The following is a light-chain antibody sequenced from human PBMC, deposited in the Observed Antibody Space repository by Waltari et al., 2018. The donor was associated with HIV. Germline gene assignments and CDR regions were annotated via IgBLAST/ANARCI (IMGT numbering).Light chain of an antibody. J-gene: IGLJ2*01. V-gene: IGLV2-14*03. CDR3: SSYAASGSVI. CDR2: EGT. Sequence: QSALTQPASVSGSPGQSVTISCPGPPLNYASFPWYQQHPAKAPKLIIFEGTYRPSGISNRFSASKSGNTASLTISGLQAEDEAHYYCSSYAASGSVIFGGGTNLTVL. CDR1: PLNYAS.